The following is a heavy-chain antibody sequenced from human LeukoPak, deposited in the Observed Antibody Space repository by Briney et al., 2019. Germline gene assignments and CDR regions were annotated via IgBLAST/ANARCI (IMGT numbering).Heavy chain of an antibody. J-gene: IGHJ5*02. V-gene: IGHV1-2*02. CDR1: GYTFTGCY. Sequence: ASVKVSCKASGYTFTGCYMHWVRQAPGQGLEWMGWINPNSGGTNYAQKFQGRVTMTRDTSISTAYMELSRLRSDDTAVYYCARVRYCSSTSCYTGRCNWFDPWGQGTLVTVSS. CDR2: INPNSGGT. D-gene: IGHD2-2*02. CDR3: ARVRYCSSTSCYTGRCNWFDP.